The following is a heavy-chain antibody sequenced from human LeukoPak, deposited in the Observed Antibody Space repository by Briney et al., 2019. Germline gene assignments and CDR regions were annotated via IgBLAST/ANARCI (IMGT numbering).Heavy chain of an antibody. CDR3: AKDLPPYYYDSRTSDAFDI. Sequence: GGSLRLSCAASGFTFSSYAMSWVRQAPGKGLEWVSAISGSGGSTYYADSVKGRFTISRDNSKNTLHLQMNSLRAEDTAVYYCAKDLPPYYYDSRTSDAFDIWGQGTMVTVSS. D-gene: IGHD3-22*01. CDR2: ISGSGGST. V-gene: IGHV3-23*01. J-gene: IGHJ3*02. CDR1: GFTFSSYA.